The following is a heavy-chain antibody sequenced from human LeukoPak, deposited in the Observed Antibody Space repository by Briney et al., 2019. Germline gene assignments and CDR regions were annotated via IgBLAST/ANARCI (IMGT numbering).Heavy chain of an antibody. CDR1: GGFVTSDIYY. CDR3: ARRYCGSTSCYGVFDY. D-gene: IGHD2-2*01. CDR2: IYNSRST. Sequence: SAPLSLTCTVSGGFVTSDIYYWSWIRQPPGKGLEWIGYIYNSRSTNYNPSLKSRVTISVDTSKDQFSLRLSSVTAADTAVYYCARRYCGSTSCYGVFDYWGQGTLVTVSS. V-gene: IGHV4-61*01. J-gene: IGHJ4*02.